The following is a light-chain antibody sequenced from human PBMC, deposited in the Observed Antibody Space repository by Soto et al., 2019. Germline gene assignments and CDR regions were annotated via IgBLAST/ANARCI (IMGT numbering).Light chain of an antibody. Sequence: QSVLTQPRSVSGSPGQSVTISCTGTSSDVGYYNYVSWYQHHPGKAPKLVIYDVSKRPSGVPDRFSGSKSGNTASLTISGLQAEVEADYYCCSYAGSFPYVFGTGTKVTVL. V-gene: IGLV2-11*01. CDR3: CSYAGSFPYV. CDR1: SSDVGYYNY. CDR2: DVS. J-gene: IGLJ1*01.